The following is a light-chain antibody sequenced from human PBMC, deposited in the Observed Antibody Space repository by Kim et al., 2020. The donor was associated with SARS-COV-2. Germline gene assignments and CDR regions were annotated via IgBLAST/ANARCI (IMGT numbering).Light chain of an antibody. J-gene: IGLJ3*02. Sequence: GQKVTISCPGSSNNIGRNAVAWYQLVPGTAPNLLIYDNIQRPPGIPVLFSASKSGTSATLAITGLQTGDEADYYCGAWDGSLSAAVFGGGTQLTVL. CDR2: DNI. V-gene: IGLV1-51*01. CDR3: GAWDGSLSAAV. CDR1: SNNIGRNA.